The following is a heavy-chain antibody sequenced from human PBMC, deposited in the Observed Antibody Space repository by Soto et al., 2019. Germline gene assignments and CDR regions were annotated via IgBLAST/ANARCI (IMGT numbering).Heavy chain of an antibody. CDR1: GFTFSRYW. CDR2: INGDGSNT. D-gene: IGHD6-19*01. CDR3: TSDGVAVPGTGNFDY. V-gene: IGHV3-74*01. Sequence: PGGSLRRSCAASGFTFSRYWMHWVRQAPGKGLVWVSRINGDGSNTTYADSVKGRFTISRDNAMNTVYLQMNSLRDEDTALYYCTSDGVAVPGTGNFDYWGQGTPVTVSS. J-gene: IGHJ4*02.